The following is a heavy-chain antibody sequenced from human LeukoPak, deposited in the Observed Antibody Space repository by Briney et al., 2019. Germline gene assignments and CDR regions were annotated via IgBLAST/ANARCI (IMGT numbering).Heavy chain of an antibody. CDR2: IYHSGST. V-gene: IGHV4-38-2*02. D-gene: IGHD5-12*01. Sequence: SETLSLTCTVSGYSISSGYHWGWIRQPPGKGLEWIGSIYHSGSTYYNPSLKSRVTISVDTSKNQFSLKLRSVTAADTAVYYCARDPYSGYGRFDYWGQGTLVTVSS. J-gene: IGHJ4*02. CDR1: GYSISSGYH. CDR3: ARDPYSGYGRFDY.